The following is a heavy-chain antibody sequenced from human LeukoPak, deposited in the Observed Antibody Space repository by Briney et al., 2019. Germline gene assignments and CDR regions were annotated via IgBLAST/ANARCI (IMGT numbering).Heavy chain of an antibody. J-gene: IGHJ4*02. CDR2: IYYSGST. CDR1: GGSISSSSYY. CDR3: ARDQYYYDFWSGLSPFDY. V-gene: IGHV4-39*07. D-gene: IGHD3-3*01. Sequence: SETLSLTCTVSGGSISSSSYYWGWIRQPPGKGLEWIGSIYYSGSTYYNPSLKSRVTISVDTSKNQFSLKLSSVTAADTAVYYCARDQYYYDFWSGLSPFDYWGQGTLVTVSS.